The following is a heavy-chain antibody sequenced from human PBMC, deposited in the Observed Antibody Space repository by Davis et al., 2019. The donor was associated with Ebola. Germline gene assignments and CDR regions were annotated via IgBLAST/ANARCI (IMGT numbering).Heavy chain of an antibody. CDR3: ARDLGSSEGS. J-gene: IGHJ1*01. D-gene: IGHD1-26*01. CDR1: GGTFSSYT. CDR2: IIPILGIA. Sequence: AASVKVSCKASGGTFSSYTISWVRQAPGQGLEWMGRIIPILGIANYAQKFKGRVTITADESTSTAYMELSNLRSEDTAVFYCARDLGSSEGSWGQGTLVTVS. V-gene: IGHV1-69*04.